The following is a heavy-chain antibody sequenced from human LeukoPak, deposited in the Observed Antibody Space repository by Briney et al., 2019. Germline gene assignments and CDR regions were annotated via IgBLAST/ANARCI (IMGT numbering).Heavy chain of an antibody. V-gene: IGHV3-23*01. CDR3: AKYLKAGFLGWLLPFDY. J-gene: IGHJ4*02. D-gene: IGHD3-3*01. CDR1: GFTFSSYA. CDR2: ISGSGGST. Sequence: GGSLRLSCAASGFTFSSYAMSWVRQAPGKGLEWVSAISGSGGSTYYADSVKGRFTISRDNSKNTLYLQMNSLRAEDTAVYYCAKYLKAGFLGWLLPFDYWGQGTLVTVSS.